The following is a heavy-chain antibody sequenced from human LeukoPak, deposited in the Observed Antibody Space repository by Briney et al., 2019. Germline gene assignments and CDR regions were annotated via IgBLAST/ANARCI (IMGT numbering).Heavy chain of an antibody. V-gene: IGHV4-4*07. CDR1: GGSLSYHC. J-gene: IGHJ5*02. Sequence: PSETLSLTCVVSGGSLSYHCWSWIRKPAGKGLEWIGRVCPSGTTNYSPSLSSRVTMSLETPQSQISLKMTSVTAADTAVYYCARGWSCGDYCWFDPWGQGVLVTVSS. CDR3: ARGWSCGDYCWFDP. CDR2: VCPSGTT. D-gene: IGHD4-17*01.